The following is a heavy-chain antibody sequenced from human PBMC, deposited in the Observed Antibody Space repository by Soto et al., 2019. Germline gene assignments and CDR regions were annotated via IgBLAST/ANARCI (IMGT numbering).Heavy chain of an antibody. CDR3: ARSPGPLYYYYYGMDV. V-gene: IGHV3-48*03. Sequence: GGSLRLSCAASGFTFSSYEMNWVRQAPGKGLEWVSYISSSGSTIYYADSVKGRFTISRDNAKNSLYLQMNSLRAEDTAVYYCARSPGPLYYYYYGMDVWGQGTTVTV. CDR2: ISSSGSTI. J-gene: IGHJ6*02. CDR1: GFTFSSYE.